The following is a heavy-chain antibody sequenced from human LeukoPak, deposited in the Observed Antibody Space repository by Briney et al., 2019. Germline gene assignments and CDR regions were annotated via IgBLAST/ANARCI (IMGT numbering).Heavy chain of an antibody. CDR1: GGPISSYY. J-gene: IGHJ6*03. CDR2: IYTSGTI. Sequence: PSETLSLTCTVSGGPISSYYWSWIRQPAGKGLEWIGRIYTSGTINFNPSLKSRVTMSVDKSKNHFSLNLTSVTAADTAVYYCARAGGDFDYYYYMDVWGKGTTVTISS. D-gene: IGHD4-17*01. V-gene: IGHV4-4*07. CDR3: ARAGGDFDYYYYMDV.